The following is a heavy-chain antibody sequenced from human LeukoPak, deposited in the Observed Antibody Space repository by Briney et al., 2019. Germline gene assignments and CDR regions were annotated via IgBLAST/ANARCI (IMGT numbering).Heavy chain of an antibody. Sequence: LSLACAVYGESFSGYYWSWIRQPPGKGLEWVGFIRTKANDETTKYAASVQGRFTISRDDSNSIAYLQMNSPKTEDTAVYYCTTDYQLDYWGQGTLVTVSS. J-gene: IGHJ4*02. CDR3: TTDYQLDY. CDR1: GESFSGYY. CDR2: IRTKANDETT. D-gene: IGHD2-2*01. V-gene: IGHV3-49*03.